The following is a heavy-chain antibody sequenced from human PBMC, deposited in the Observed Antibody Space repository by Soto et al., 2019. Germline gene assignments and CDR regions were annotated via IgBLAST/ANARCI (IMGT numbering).Heavy chain of an antibody. J-gene: IGHJ3*02. V-gene: IGHV4-34*01. CDR2: ISHSGST. CDR1: GGSFSAYH. CDR3: ARGECSSNYCFTRWALDI. D-gene: IGHD2-2*01. Sequence: SETLSLTCAVSGGSFSAYHWTWIRQTPGKGLEWIGEISHSGSTNYKPSLKSRVTISADPSKKQFSLNLTSMTAADSGVYYCARGECSSNYCFTRWALDIWGQGTVVTVSS.